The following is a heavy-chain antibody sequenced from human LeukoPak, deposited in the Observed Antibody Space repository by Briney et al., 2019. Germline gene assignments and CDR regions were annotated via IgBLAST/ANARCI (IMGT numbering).Heavy chain of an antibody. Sequence: SQTLSLTCTVSGGSISIGGYSWSWIRQHPGKGLEWIGYIYYSGSTHYNPSLKSRVTISVDTPKNQFSLKLISVTAADTAVYYCARKIMGYSFVGFRWFDPWGQGTLVTVSS. CDR2: IYYSGST. J-gene: IGHJ5*02. D-gene: IGHD2-8*01. V-gene: IGHV4-31*03. CDR3: ARKIMGYSFVGFRWFDP. CDR1: GGSISIGGYS.